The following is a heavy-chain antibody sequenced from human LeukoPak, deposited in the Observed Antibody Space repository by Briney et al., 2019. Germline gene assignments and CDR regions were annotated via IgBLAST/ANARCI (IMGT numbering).Heavy chain of an antibody. D-gene: IGHD5-18*01. CDR3: ATAGLPGVPGTPPNSYGYRSLDY. CDR1: GYTLTELS. V-gene: IGHV1-24*01. CDR2: FDPEDGET. J-gene: IGHJ4*02. Sequence: ASVKVSCKVSGYTLTELSMHWVRQAPGKGLEWMGGFDPEDGETIYAQKFQGRVTMTEDTSTDTAYMELSSLRSEDTAVYYCATAGLPGVPGTPPNSYGYRSLDYWGQGTLVTVSS.